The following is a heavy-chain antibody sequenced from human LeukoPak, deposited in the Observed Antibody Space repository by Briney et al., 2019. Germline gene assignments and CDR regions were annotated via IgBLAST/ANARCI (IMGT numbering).Heavy chain of an antibody. V-gene: IGHV4-39*01. D-gene: IGHD2-15*01. Sequence: SETLSLTCAVYGGSFSGYYWGWIRQPPGKGLEWIGSIYYSGSTYYNPSLKSRVTISVDTSKNQFSLKLSSVTAADTAVYYCASIVVVVAATFPHTDYWGQGTLVTVSS. CDR2: IYYSGST. CDR1: GGSFSGYY. J-gene: IGHJ4*02. CDR3: ASIVVVVAATFPHTDY.